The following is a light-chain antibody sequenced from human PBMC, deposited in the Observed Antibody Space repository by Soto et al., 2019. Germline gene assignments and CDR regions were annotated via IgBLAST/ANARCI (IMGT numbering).Light chain of an antibody. V-gene: IGKV1-27*01. CDR2: AAS. J-gene: IGKJ1*01. CDR1: HAISNY. CDR3: QKYDRAPRT. Sequence: DIQMTQSPPSLSASVGDRVTITCRASHAISNYLAWYQQKPGKVPELLIYAASTLQSGVPSQFSGSGSGTDFTLTISSLQPEDVATYYCQKYDRAPRTFGQGTKVEIK.